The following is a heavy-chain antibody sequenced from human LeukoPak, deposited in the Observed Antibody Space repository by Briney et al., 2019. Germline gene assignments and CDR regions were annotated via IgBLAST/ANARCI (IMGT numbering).Heavy chain of an antibody. D-gene: IGHD3-22*01. J-gene: IGHJ3*02. Sequence: PSETLSLTCTVSGGSISSYYWSWIRQPPGKGLEWIGYIYYSGSTNYNPSLKSRVTISVETSKNQFSLKLSSVTAADTAVYYCARDIGYYDSSGFDAFDIWGQGTMVTVSS. CDR3: ARDIGYYDSSGFDAFDI. CDR2: IYYSGST. CDR1: GGSISSYY. V-gene: IGHV4-59*01.